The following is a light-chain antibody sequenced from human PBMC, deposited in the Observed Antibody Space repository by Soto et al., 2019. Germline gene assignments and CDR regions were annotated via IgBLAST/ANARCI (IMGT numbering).Light chain of an antibody. CDR2: AAT. V-gene: IGKV1-16*01. CDR1: HPININ. Sequence: DIQMTQSPSSLSASVGDRVTITCRASHPININLVWVQQKPGKAPKSLIYAATNLQSGVPARFSGSGGGTDCSLTISSLQPEDVATYYCQHYQLYPPSFGGGTKLEIK. CDR3: QHYQLYPPS. J-gene: IGKJ4*01.